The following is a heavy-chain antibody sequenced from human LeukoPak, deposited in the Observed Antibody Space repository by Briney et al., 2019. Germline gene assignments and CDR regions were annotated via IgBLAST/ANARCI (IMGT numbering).Heavy chain of an antibody. CDR2: IYHSGST. CDR3: ARRSEYFQD. Sequence: ASETLSLTCAVSGYSISSGFYWGWIRQPPGKGLEWIGRIYHSGSTYYNPSLKSRVTISLDTSTNQFSLRLSSVTAADTAVYYCARRSEYFQDWGQGTLLTVSS. CDR1: GYSISSGFY. V-gene: IGHV4-38-2*01. J-gene: IGHJ1*01.